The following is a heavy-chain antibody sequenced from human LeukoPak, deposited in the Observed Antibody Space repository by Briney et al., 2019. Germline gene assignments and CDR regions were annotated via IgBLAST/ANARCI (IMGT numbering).Heavy chain of an antibody. CDR1: GGSFSGYY. V-gene: IGHV4-34*01. D-gene: IGHD2-15*01. Sequence: PSETLSLTCAVYGGSFSGYYWSWIRQPPGKGLEWIGEINPSGSTNYNPSLKSRVTISVDTSKNQFSLKLSSVTAADTAVYYCASVCSGGSCSNWGQGTLVTVSS. CDR2: INPSGST. J-gene: IGHJ4*02. CDR3: ASVCSGGSCSN.